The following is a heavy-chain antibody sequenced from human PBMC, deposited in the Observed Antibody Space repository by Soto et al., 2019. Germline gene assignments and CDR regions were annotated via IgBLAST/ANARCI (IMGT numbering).Heavy chain of an antibody. J-gene: IGHJ4*02. V-gene: IGHV3-23*01. D-gene: IGHD1-26*01. CDR2: VSSSGSST. CDR3: AKDQTSGSYYGDY. Sequence: GGSLRLSCAASGFTFSNYDMSWVRQAPGKGLEWVSSVSSSGSSTYYADSVKGRFTISRDNSKNTLYLQMNSLRAEDTAVYYCAKDQTSGSYYGDYWGQGTLVTVSS. CDR1: GFTFSNYD.